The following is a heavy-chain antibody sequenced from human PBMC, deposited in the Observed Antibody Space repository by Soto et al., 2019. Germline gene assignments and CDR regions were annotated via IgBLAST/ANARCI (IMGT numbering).Heavy chain of an antibody. Sequence: PGGSLRLSCAASGFPFINFAMSWVRQSPGKGLEWVSAISGTGSRTWYADSVRGRFTVSRDNSMNTLYLQMNSLRDEDTAVYYCAKFGASGRYFQFDYWGPGALVTVSS. CDR3: AKFGASGRYFQFDY. V-gene: IGHV3-23*01. D-gene: IGHD3-10*01. J-gene: IGHJ4*02. CDR2: ISGTGSRT. CDR1: GFPFINFA.